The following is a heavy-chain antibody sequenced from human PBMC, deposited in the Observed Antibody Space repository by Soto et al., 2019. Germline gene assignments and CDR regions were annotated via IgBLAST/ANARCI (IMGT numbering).Heavy chain of an antibody. J-gene: IGHJ4*02. CDR1: GFTFSNAW. Sequence: PWGSLRLSCAASGFTFSNAWMSWVRQAPGKGLEWVGRIKSKTDGGTTDYAAPVKGRFTISRDDSKNTLYLQMNSLKTEDTAVYYCTTGIVVVVAATDYWGQGTLVTVSS. V-gene: IGHV3-15*01. D-gene: IGHD2-15*01. CDR3: TTGIVVVVAATDY. CDR2: IKSKTDGGTT.